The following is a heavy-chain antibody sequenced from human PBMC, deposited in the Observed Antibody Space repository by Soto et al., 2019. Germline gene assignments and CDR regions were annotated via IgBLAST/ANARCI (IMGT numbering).Heavy chain of an antibody. CDR3: ARGRYYDRPGWFDP. J-gene: IGHJ5*02. D-gene: IGHD3-22*01. CDR2: IYHSGST. V-gene: IGHV4-30-2*01. Sequence: SETLSLTCAVSGGSISSGGYSWSWIRQPPGKGLEWIGYIYHSGSTYYNPSLKSRVTISVDRSKNQFSLKLSSVTAADTAVYYCARGRYYDRPGWFDPWGQGTLVTVSS. CDR1: GGSISSGGYS.